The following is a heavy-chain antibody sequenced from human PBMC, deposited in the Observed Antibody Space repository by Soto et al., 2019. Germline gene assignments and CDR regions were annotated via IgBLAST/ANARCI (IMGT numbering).Heavy chain of an antibody. CDR1: GFTFSSYG. D-gene: IGHD6-19*01. CDR2: ISYDGRNK. J-gene: IGHJ4*02. V-gene: IGHV3-30*18. CDR3: VKTTLDGYSSGWYDPFNYYFDY. Sequence: QVQLVESGGGVVQPGRSLRLSCAASGFTFSSYGMHWVRQAPGKGLEWVAVISYDGRNKYYADSVKGRFTISRDNSKNTLDLQMNSLRAEDTAVYYCVKTTLDGYSSGWYDPFNYYFDYWGQGTLVTVSS.